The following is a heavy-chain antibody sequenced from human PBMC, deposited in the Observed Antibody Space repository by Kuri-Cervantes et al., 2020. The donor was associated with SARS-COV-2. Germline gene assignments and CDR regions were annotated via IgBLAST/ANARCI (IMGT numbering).Heavy chain of an antibody. D-gene: IGHD2-15*01. V-gene: IGHV1-24*01. CDR1: GYTHTELS. CDR2: FDPEYSET. CDR3: ATAYRSYNYWYFDF. Sequence: ASVQVSCKVSGYTHTELSMHWVRQAPGKGLEWMGCFDPEYSETIYAHKFQGRVTMTEDTSTDTAYMELSSLRSEDTAVYYCATAYRSYNYWYFDFWGRGTLVTVSS. J-gene: IGHJ2*01.